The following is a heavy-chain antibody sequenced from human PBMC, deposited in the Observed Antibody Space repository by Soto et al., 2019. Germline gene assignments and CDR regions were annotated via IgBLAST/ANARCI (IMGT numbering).Heavy chain of an antibody. V-gene: IGHV1-46*01. CDR3: AREVAREKYYGMDV. CDR2: INPSSGST. Sequence: GASVKVSCKASGYTFTSYYMHWVRQAPGQGLELMGIINPSSGSTSYAQKFQGRVTMTRDTSTRTVYMELSSLRSEDTAVYYCAREVAREKYYGMDVWGQGTTVTVSS. J-gene: IGHJ6*02. D-gene: IGHD5-12*01. CDR1: GYTFTSYY.